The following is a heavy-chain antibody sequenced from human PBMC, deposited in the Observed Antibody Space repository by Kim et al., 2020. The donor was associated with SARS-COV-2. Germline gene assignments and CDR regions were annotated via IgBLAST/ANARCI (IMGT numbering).Heavy chain of an antibody. CDR3: ARMDIVVVVAATKAFDI. J-gene: IGHJ3*02. CDR2: ISAYNGNT. Sequence: ASVKVSCKASGYTFTSYGISWVRQAPGQGLEWMGWISAYNGNTNYAQKLQGRVTMTTDTSTSTAYMELRSLRSDDTAVYYCARMDIVVVVAATKAFDIWGQGTMVTVSS. V-gene: IGHV1-18*01. D-gene: IGHD2-15*01. CDR1: GYTFTSYG.